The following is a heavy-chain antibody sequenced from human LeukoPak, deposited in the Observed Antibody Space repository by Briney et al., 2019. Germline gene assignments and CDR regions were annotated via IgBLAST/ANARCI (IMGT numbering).Heavy chain of an antibody. V-gene: IGHV3-15*01. CDR2: FKTKSDGGAT. Sequence: GGSLRLSCAASGFTFSNAWMSWVRQAPGKGLEWVGHFKTKSDGGATDYAAHVKGSFTISSDDSKHVLYMKMNSLKTEDTAVYYSTTGYRNGYRFFDYWGQGTLVTVSS. J-gene: IGHJ4*02. D-gene: IGHD3-22*01. CDR1: GFTFSNAW. CDR3: TTGYRNGYRFFDY.